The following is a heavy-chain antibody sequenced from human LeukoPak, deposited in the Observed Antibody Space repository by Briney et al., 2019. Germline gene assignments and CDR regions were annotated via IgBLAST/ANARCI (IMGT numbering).Heavy chain of an antibody. CDR2: INHSGST. V-gene: IGHV4-34*01. CDR3: ASLITMVRGVSYYYGMDV. CDR1: GGSFSGYY. J-gene: IGHJ6*02. D-gene: IGHD3-10*01. Sequence: SETLSLTCAVYGGSFSGYYWSWIRQPPGKGLEWIGEINHSGSTNYNPSLKSRATISVDTSKNQFSLKLSSVTAADTAVYYCASLITMVRGVSYYYGMDVWGQGTTVTVSS.